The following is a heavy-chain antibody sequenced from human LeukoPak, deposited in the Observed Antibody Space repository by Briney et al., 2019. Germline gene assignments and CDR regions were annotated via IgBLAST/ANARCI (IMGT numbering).Heavy chain of an antibody. D-gene: IGHD3-22*01. J-gene: IGHJ4*02. V-gene: IGHV3-9*01. Sequence: ALRLSCAASGFTFSSYAMHWVRQAPGKGLEWVSSISWNSDIIAYADSVKGRFTISRDNAKNSLYLQMNSLKAEDTALYYCAKDIGPLTYHYDTSGYSGAFDYWGQGTLVTVSS. CDR1: GFTFSSYA. CDR2: ISWNSDII. CDR3: AKDIGPLTYHYDTSGYSGAFDY.